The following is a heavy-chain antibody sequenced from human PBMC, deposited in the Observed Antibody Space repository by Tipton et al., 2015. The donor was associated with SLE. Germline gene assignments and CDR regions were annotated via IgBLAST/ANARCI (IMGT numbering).Heavy chain of an antibody. J-gene: IGHJ4*02. V-gene: IGHV4-59*12. Sequence: TLSLTCTVSGGSISSYYWSWIRQPPRKGLEWIGYIYYSGSTNYNPSLKSRVTISVDTSKNQFSLKLSSVTAADTAVYYCAREIGGGSNDYWGQGTLVTVSS. CDR1: GGSISSYY. CDR3: AREIGGGSNDY. D-gene: IGHD1-26*01. CDR2: IYYSGST.